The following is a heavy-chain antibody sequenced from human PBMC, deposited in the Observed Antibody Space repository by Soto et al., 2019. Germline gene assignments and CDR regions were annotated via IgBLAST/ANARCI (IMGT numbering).Heavy chain of an antibody. J-gene: IGHJ5*02. V-gene: IGHV1-69*02. CDR3: ARTYETPRYNWFDP. Sequence: SVKVSCKASGGTFSSYTISWVRQAPGQGLEWMGRIIPILGITNYAQKFQGRVTITADKSTSTAYMELRSLRSDDTAVYYCARTYETPRYNWFDPWGQGTLVTVSS. D-gene: IGHD3-3*01. CDR2: IIPILGIT. CDR1: GGTFSSYT.